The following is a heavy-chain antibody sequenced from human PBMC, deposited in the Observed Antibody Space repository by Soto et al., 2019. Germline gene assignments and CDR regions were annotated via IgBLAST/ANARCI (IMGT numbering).Heavy chain of an antibody. CDR2: ISYDGSNK. V-gene: IGHV3-30*18. D-gene: IGHD6-13*01. Sequence: GGSLRLSCAASGFTFSSYGMHWVRQAPGKGLEWVAVISYDGSNKYYADSVKGRFTISRDNSKNTLYLQMNSLRAEDTAVYYCAKDLGYSSSLEYYYGMDVWGQGTTVTVSS. CDR1: GFTFSSYG. J-gene: IGHJ6*02. CDR3: AKDLGYSSSLEYYYGMDV.